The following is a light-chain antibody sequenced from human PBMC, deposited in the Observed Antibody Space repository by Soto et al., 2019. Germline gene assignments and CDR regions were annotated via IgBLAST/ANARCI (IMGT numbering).Light chain of an antibody. CDR1: QDISGY. CDR3: QELHSCPPGA. V-gene: IGKV1-9*01. CDR2: ATS. Sequence: DIHLAQSPSFLSASVGDRVTITCRASQDISGYLAWYQQKPGKAPRLLIYATSTLQYGVPSRFSGSGSGTDFTLTISSLQPEDFATYFCQELHSCPPGAFGQGTRVDIK. J-gene: IGKJ1*01.